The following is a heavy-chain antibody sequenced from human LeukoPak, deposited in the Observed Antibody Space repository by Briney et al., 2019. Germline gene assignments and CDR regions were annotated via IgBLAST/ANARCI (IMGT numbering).Heavy chain of an antibody. CDR2: MNPNSGNT. CDR3: ARGPYTHYDSSGDYYNWFDP. J-gene: IGHJ5*02. Sequence: ASVKVSCKASGYTSASYDINWVRQATGQGLEWMGWMNPNSGNTGYAQKFQGRVTITMNTSISTAYMELSSLTSEDTAVYYCARGPYTHYDSSGDYYNWFDPWGQGTLVTVSS. CDR1: GYTSASYD. D-gene: IGHD3-22*01. V-gene: IGHV1-8*03.